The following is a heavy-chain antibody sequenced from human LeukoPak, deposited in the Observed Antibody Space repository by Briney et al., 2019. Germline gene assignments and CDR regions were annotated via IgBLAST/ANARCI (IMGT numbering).Heavy chain of an antibody. J-gene: IGHJ3*01. V-gene: IGHV1-2*02. CDR2: INPNSGGT. CDR3: ARERQVPAANDAIDV. D-gene: IGHD2-2*01. Sequence: ASVKVSCKASGYTFTGYYMHWVRQAPGQGLEWMGWINPNSGGTNYAQKFQGRVTMTRDTSISTAYMELSRLRSDDTAVYYRARERQVPAANDAIDVRGQGTMVTVSS. CDR1: GYTFTGYY.